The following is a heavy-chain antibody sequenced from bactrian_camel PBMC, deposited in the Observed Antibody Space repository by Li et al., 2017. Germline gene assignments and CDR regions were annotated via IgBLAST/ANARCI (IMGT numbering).Heavy chain of an antibody. CDR1: GFTFSNYG. CDR2: IDDDSSTT. CDR3: ATDYMFRGRGNY. J-gene: IGHJ4*01. V-gene: IGHV3S1*01. Sequence: QVQLVESGGGLVQPGGSLRLSCAASGFTFSNYGMIWVRQAPGKGLEYVSAIDDDSSTTRYADSVKDRFTNSRDNAKNTLYLQMHSLKTEDTAVYYCATDYMFRGRGNYWGQGTQVAVS.